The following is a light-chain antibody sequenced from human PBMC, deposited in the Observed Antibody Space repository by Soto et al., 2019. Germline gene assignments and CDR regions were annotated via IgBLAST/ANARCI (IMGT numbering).Light chain of an antibody. Sequence: EIVLTQSPATLSLSPGERATLSCRAGQSVTSFLAWYQQKPGQAPRLLIYDASSRATGIPARFSGSGSGTEFTLTISSLQSEDFAVYYCQQYNNWPPWTFGQGTKVEIK. CDR3: QQYNNWPPWT. CDR1: QSVTSF. CDR2: DAS. V-gene: IGKV3-15*01. J-gene: IGKJ1*01.